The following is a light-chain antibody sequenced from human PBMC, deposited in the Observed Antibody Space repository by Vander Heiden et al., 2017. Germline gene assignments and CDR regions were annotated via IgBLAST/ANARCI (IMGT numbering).Light chain of an antibody. CDR1: QSVSVN. CDR2: GAS. CDR3: QQYNNWYT. J-gene: IGKJ2*01. V-gene: IGKV3-15*01. Sequence: EIVMTQSPATLSVSPGERATLSCRASQSVSVNLAWYQQKPGQAPRLLIYGASTRATGIPARFSGSGSGTEFTLTISSLQSEDFALYYCQQYNNWYTFGQGTKLEIK.